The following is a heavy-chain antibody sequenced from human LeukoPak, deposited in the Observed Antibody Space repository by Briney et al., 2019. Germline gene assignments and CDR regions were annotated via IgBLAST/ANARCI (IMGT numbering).Heavy chain of an antibody. Sequence: GRSLRLSCAASGFTFSSYAMHWVRQAPGKGLEWVAVISYDGSNKYYADSVKGRFTISRDNSKNTLYLQMNSLRAEDTAEYYCAKSAVRGLPVLGNWGQGTLVTVSS. CDR2: ISYDGSNK. CDR3: AKSAVRGLPVLGN. D-gene: IGHD2-21*02. J-gene: IGHJ4*02. CDR1: GFTFSSYA. V-gene: IGHV3-30-3*02.